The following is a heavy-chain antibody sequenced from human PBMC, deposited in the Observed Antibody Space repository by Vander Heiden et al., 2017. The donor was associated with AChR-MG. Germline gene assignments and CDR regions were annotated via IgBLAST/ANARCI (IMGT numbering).Heavy chain of an antibody. CDR1: GRSFSGYY. V-gene: IGHV4-34*01. CDR3: ARGDRYCSGGSCLDY. CDR2: INRSGST. Sequence: QVQLQQWGAGLLTPSETLSLTCAVSGRSFSGYYWSWVRQPTGKGREWIGEINRSGSTNYNPAHKSRVTISVDTSKNQVSLKLSSVTAADTAVYYCARGDRYCSGGSCLDYWGQRTLVTVSA. J-gene: IGHJ4*02. D-gene: IGHD2-15*01.